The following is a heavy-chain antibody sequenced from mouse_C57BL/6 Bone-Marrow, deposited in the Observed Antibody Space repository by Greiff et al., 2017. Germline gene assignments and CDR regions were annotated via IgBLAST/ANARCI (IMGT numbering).Heavy chain of an antibody. CDR3: GRTTVVVDFDY. CDR1: GFTFSRYA. J-gene: IGHJ2*01. V-gene: IGHV5-4*03. D-gene: IGHD1-1*01. Sequence: EVKLVESGGGLVKPGGSLKLSCAASGFTFSRYAMSWVRQTPDKRLEWVATISDGGSYTYYPDNVKGRFTISRDNAKNNLYLQMSHLESEDTALYYCGRTTVVVDFDYWGQGTTLTVSS. CDR2: ISDGGSYT.